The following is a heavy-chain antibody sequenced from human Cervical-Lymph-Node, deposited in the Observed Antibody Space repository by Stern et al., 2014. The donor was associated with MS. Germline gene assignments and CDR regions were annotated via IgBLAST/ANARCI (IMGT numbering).Heavy chain of an antibody. Sequence: VQLVESGPGLVKPSGTLSLTCAVSGGSISDNNWWGWIRQPPGMGLEWIGEIHHSGTTNFNPSLKSRVTMSVDKSTNQFSLELNSVTAADTALYYCARVYSGYDWFDYWGQGTLVTVSS. V-gene: IGHV4-4*02. CDR2: IHHSGTT. J-gene: IGHJ4*02. D-gene: IGHD5-12*01. CDR3: ARVYSGYDWFDY. CDR1: GGSISDNNW.